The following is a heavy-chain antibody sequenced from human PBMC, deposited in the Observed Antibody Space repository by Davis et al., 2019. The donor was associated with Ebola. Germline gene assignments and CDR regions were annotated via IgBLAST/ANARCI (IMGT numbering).Heavy chain of an antibody. D-gene: IGHD3-22*01. CDR1: GFTFSSYS. V-gene: IGHV3-21*01. CDR2: ISSSSSYI. J-gene: IGHJ4*02. CDR3: ARDQYYYDSSGSALDY. Sequence: LSLTCAASGFTFSSYSMNWVRQAPGKGLEWVSSISSSSSYIYYADSVKGRFTISRDNAKNSLYLQMNSLRAEDTAVYYCARDQYYYDSSGSALDYWGQGTLVTVSS.